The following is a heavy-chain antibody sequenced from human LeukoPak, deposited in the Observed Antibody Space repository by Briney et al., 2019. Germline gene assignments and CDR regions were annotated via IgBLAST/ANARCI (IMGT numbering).Heavy chain of an antibody. CDR1: GGSISSCY. CDR2: IYTRGST. J-gene: IGHJ4*02. D-gene: IGHD3-22*01. V-gene: IGHV4-4*07. CDR3: AKARSGYYFDY. Sequence: SETPSLTCTVSGGSISSCYWSWIRQPAGKGLEWIGRIYTRGSTNYNPSLTSRVTMSVDTSKNQFSLKLSSVTAADTAVYYCAKARSGYYFDYWGQGTLVTVSS.